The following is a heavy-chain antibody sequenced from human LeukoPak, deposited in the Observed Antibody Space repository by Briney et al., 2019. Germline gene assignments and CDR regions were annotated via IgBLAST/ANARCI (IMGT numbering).Heavy chain of an antibody. CDR2: ISWNSGSI. D-gene: IGHD3-3*01. Sequence: GRSLGLSCAASGFTFDDYAMHWVRQAPGKGLEWVSGISWNSGSIGYADSVKGRFTISRDNAKNSLYLQMNSLRAEDTALYYCAKAASSYDFWSGYLLTGGGYYFDYWGQGTLVTVSS. J-gene: IGHJ4*02. V-gene: IGHV3-9*01. CDR3: AKAASSYDFWSGYLLTGGGYYFDY. CDR1: GFTFDDYA.